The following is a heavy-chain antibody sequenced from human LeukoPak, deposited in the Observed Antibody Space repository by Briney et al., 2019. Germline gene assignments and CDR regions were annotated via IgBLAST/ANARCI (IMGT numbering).Heavy chain of an antibody. V-gene: IGHV3-15*01. D-gene: IGHD1-26*01. CDR3: TTEHPPYSGSYYGDDY. Sequence: PGGSLRLSCAASGFTFSNAWMSWVRQAPGEGLEWVGRIKSKTDGGTTDYAAPVKGRFTISRDDSKNTLYLQMNSLKTEDTAVYYCTTEHPPYSGSYYGDDYWGQGTLVTVSS. J-gene: IGHJ4*02. CDR2: IKSKTDGGTT. CDR1: GFTFSNAW.